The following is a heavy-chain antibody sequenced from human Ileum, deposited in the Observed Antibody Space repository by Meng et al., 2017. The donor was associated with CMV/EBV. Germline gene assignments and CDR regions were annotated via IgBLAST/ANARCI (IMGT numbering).Heavy chain of an antibody. D-gene: IGHD2-15*01. Sequence: VSSTSAAWNWIRQSPSRGLEWLGRTYYRSKWYNDYALSVESRITINPDTSKNQFSLQLNSVSPEDTAVYYCARAICSGGSCYLDYWGRGTLVTVSS. CDR1: VSSTSAA. J-gene: IGHJ4*02. CDR3: ARAICSGGSCYLDY. V-gene: IGHV6-1*01. CDR2: TYYRSKWYN.